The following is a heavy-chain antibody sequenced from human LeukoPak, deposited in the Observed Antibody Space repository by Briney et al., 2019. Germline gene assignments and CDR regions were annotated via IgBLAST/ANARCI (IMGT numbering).Heavy chain of an antibody. V-gene: IGHV4-4*07. CDR2: ISTTGST. D-gene: IGHD5-12*01. CDR1: GGSLTSYY. Sequence: AETLSLTCTVSGGSLTSYYWGWIRQPAGRGLEWIGRISTTGSTDYNPSLKSRVTMSVDTSKNQFSLKLTSVTAADTAVYYCARLARGSFHYWGQGTLVTVSS. CDR3: ARLARGSFHY. J-gene: IGHJ4*02.